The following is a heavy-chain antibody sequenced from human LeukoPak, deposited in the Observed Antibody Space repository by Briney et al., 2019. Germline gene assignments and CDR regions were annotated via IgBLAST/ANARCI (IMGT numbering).Heavy chain of an antibody. CDR1: GFTFSAYA. D-gene: IGHD6-19*01. V-gene: IGHV3-23*01. Sequence: GGFLRLSCAASGFTFSAYAMGWVRQAPGKGLEWVSAISDNGGSTYYADSVKGRFTISGDNSKNTLNLQMNSLRAEDTAVYYCAKPWDTSGWYYFDYWGQGTLVTVSS. CDR2: ISDNGGST. J-gene: IGHJ4*02. CDR3: AKPWDTSGWYYFDY.